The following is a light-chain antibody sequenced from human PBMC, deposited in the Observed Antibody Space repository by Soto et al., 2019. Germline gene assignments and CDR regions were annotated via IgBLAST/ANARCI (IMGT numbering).Light chain of an antibody. J-gene: IGLJ7*01. CDR2: NNN. CDR3: RSYDSSLSGSV. Sequence: QSVLTQPPSVSGAPGQRVTISCSGSNSNIGAGYDVHWYQQLPGTAPKLIIYNNNFRPSGVPDRFSASKSGTSASLAITGLQTEDEADYYCRSYDSSLSGSVFGGGTQLTVL. V-gene: IGLV1-40*01. CDR1: NSNIGAGYD.